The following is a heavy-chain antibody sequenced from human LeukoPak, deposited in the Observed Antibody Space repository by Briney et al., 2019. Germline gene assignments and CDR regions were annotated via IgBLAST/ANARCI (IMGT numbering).Heavy chain of an antibody. D-gene: IGHD3-10*01. CDR2: IYSGGST. CDR1: GLTISNNF. CDR3: ARDTDYYGSGRHGYFDH. Sequence: PGGSLSLSCAASGLTISNNFMGWVRQAPGKGLEWVSLIYSGGSTYSADSVKGRFTISRVNSKNTLHLQMNSLRVEDTAVYYCARDTDYYGSGRHGYFDHWGQGTLVTVSS. J-gene: IGHJ1*01. V-gene: IGHV3-66*01.